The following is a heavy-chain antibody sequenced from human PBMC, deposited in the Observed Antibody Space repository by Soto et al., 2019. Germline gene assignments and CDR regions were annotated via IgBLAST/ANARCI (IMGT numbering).Heavy chain of an antibody. Sequence: PSETLSLTCTVSGGSISSSSYYWGWIRQPPGKGLEWIGSIYYSGSTYYNPSLKSRVTISVDTSKNQFSLKLSSVTAADTAVYYCARHTPAISISDHWGQGTLVTVFS. CDR1: GGSISSSSYY. J-gene: IGHJ4*02. CDR2: IYYSGST. D-gene: IGHD2-15*01. CDR3: ARHTPAISISDH. V-gene: IGHV4-39*01.